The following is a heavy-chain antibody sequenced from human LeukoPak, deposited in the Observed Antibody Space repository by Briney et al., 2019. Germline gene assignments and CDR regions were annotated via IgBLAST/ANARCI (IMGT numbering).Heavy chain of an antibody. J-gene: IGHJ5*02. D-gene: IGHD1-7*01. CDR1: GGSFSNHY. CDR2: IYHTGST. Sequence: SETLSLTCTVSGGSFSNHYWSWIRQPPGKGLEWIGYIYHTGSTNYNPSLKSRVTISVDTSKNQFSLKLSSLTAADTAVYYCSSGNYVDWFDQWGQGSQVIVAS. V-gene: IGHV4-59*11. CDR3: SSGNYVDWFDQ.